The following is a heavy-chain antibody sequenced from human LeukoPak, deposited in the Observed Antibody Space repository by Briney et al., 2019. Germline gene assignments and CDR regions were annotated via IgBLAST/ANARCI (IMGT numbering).Heavy chain of an antibody. CDR2: IWYDGSNK. D-gene: IGHD5-12*01. V-gene: IGHV3-33*01. J-gene: IGHJ4*02. Sequence: PGRSLRLSCGASGFTFSSYGMHWVRQAPGKGLEWVAVIWYDGSNKYYADSVKGRFTISRDNSKNTLYLQMNSLRAEDTAVYYCARTPEKYSGYDFLDYWGQGTLVTVSS. CDR1: GFTFSSYG. CDR3: ARTPEKYSGYDFLDY.